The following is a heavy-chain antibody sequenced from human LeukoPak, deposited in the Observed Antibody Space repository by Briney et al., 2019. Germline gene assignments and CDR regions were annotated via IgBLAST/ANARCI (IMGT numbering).Heavy chain of an antibody. D-gene: IGHD3-22*01. CDR2: IYYSGST. J-gene: IGHJ4*02. CDR1: GGSISSYY. V-gene: IGHV4-59*01. Sequence: KSSETLSLTCTVSGGSISSYYWSWIRQPPGKGLEWIGYIYYSGSTNYNPSLKSRVTISVDTSKNQFSLKLSSVTAADTAVYYCARGLDYYDSSGYYSLFDYWGQGTLVTVSS. CDR3: ARGLDYYDSSGYYSLFDY.